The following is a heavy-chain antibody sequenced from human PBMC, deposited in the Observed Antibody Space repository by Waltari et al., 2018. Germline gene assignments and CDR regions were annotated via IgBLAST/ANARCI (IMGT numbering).Heavy chain of an antibody. J-gene: IGHJ4*02. CDR1: TFSNYY. CDR3: ATFVSGSFTFPDY. Sequence: TFSNYYVHWVRQAPGQGLEWMALFSPSGAGTRYAEKFQGRVTLTRDTSTSTVYMDLSSLRSEDTAVYYCATFVSGSFTFPDYWGQGTLVTVSS. CDR2: FSPSGAGT. D-gene: IGHD3-16*01. V-gene: IGHV1-46*03.